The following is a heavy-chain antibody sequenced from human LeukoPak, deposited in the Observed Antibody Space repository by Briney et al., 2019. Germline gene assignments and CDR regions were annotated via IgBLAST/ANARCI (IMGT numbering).Heavy chain of an antibody. CDR1: GFTFSSYA. Sequence: GGSLRLSCAASGFTFSSYAMSWVRQAPGKGLEWVSAISGSGGTTYYADSVKGRFTISRDNSKNTLFLQMNSLRPEDTAVYYCAKDRQQLVLILDYWGQGTLVTVSS. CDR3: AKDRQQLVLILDY. D-gene: IGHD6-6*01. CDR2: ISGSGGTT. J-gene: IGHJ4*02. V-gene: IGHV3-23*01.